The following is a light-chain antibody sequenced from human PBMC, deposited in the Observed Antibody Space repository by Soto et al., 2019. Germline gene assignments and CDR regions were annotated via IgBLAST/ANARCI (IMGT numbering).Light chain of an antibody. J-gene: IGKJ1*01. V-gene: IGKV1-8*01. Sequence: AIRMTQSPSSVSASIGDRVTIACRASQGISSSLAWYQQKPGKAPKILISGASILQDGVPSRFSGRGSGTDFILTISRLQSEDFATYFCQHYYSYPPTFGQGTKVDIK. CDR1: QGISSS. CDR3: QHYYSYPPT. CDR2: GAS.